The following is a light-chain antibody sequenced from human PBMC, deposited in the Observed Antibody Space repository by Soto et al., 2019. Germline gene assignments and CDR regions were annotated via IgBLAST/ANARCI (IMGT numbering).Light chain of an antibody. CDR2: EVS. V-gene: IGLV2-14*01. CDR1: SSDVGGYNY. CDR3: SSYTSSNTLLYV. J-gene: IGLJ1*01. Sequence: QSVLTQPASVSGSPGQSVTISCTGTSSDVGGYNYVSWYQQHPGKAPKLMIYEVSNRPPGVSNRFSGSKSGNTASLTISGLQAEDEADYYCSSYTSSNTLLYVFGTGTKVTVL.